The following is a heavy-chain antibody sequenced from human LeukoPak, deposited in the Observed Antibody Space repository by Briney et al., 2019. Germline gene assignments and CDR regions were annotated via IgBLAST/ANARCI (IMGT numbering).Heavy chain of an antibody. V-gene: IGHV4-30-4*08. D-gene: IGHD3-10*01. CDR2: IYYSGST. J-gene: IGHJ5*02. CDR3: ARQLSGSGSYSFDP. CDR1: GGSISSGDYY. Sequence: SETLSLTCTVSGGSISSGDYYWSWIRQPPGKGLEWIGYIYYSGSTYYNPSLKSRVTISVDTSKNQFSLKLSSVTAADTAVYYCARQLSGSGSYSFDPWGQGTLVTVSS.